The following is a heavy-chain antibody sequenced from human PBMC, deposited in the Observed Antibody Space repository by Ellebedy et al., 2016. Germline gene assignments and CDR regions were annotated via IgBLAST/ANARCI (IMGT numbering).Heavy chain of an antibody. CDR2: IDPNSGDT. CDR1: GYTFIGYY. Sequence: ASVKVSCKASGYTFIGYYIHWVRQAPGQGLEWMGWIDPNSGDTRSAQKFQGRVTMTRDTSTSTVYMEVRSLRSEDTAVFYCARAPGLENSYFHYWGQGTLVTVSS. CDR3: ARAPGLENSYFHY. V-gene: IGHV1-2*02. D-gene: IGHD2/OR15-2a*01. J-gene: IGHJ4*02.